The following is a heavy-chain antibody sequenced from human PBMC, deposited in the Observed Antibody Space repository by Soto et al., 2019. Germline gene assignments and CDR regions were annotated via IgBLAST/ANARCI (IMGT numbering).Heavy chain of an antibody. V-gene: IGHV3-21*01. D-gene: IGHD1-26*01. CDR3: AREWEMGCMDV. CDR2: ISSSSSYI. Sequence: GGSLRLSCAASGFTFSSYSMNWVRQAPGKGLEWVSSISSSSSYIYYADSVKGRFTISRDNAKNSLYLQMNSLRAEDTAVYYCAREWEMGCMDVWGQGTTVTVSS. CDR1: GFTFSSYS. J-gene: IGHJ6*02.